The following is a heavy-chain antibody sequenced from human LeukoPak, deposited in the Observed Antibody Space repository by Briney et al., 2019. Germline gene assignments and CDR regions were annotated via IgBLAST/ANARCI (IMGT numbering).Heavy chain of an antibody. Sequence: GGSLRLSCAASGFTFSSYSMNWVRQAPGKGLEWVLSISSSISYIYYADSVKDRFTISRDNAKNSLYLQINSLRAEDTAVYYCSRDYSLRSHCDYWGQGTLVTVSS. CDR1: GFTFSSYS. CDR3: SRDYSLRSHCDY. J-gene: IGHJ4*02. V-gene: IGHV3-21*01. D-gene: IGHD1-26*01. CDR2: ISSSISYI.